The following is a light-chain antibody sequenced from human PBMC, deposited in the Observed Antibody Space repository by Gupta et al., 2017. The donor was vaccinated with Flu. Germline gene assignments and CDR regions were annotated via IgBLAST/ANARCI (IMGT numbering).Light chain of an antibody. Sequence: QSVLTQPPSVSAAPGQKVTISCSGSSSNIGNNYVSWYQQLPGTAPKLLIYENNKRPSGIPDRFSCPKSGTSATLGITGLQTGDEDDYYCGTWDSSLSAGVFGGGTKLTVL. CDR2: ENN. J-gene: IGLJ2*01. V-gene: IGLV1-51*02. CDR3: GTWDSSLSAGV. CDR1: SSNIGNNY.